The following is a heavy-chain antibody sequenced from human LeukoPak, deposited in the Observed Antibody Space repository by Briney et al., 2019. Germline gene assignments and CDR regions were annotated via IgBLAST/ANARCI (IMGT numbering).Heavy chain of an antibody. CDR2: IYYSGST. CDR3: ARDRGYYGSGSYYPFDY. Sequence: PSETLSLTCTVSGGSISSGDYYWSWIRQPPGKGLEWIGYIYYSGSTYYNPSLKSRVTISVDTSKNQFSLKLGSVTAADTAVYYCARDRGYYGSGSYYPFDYWGQGTLVTVSS. D-gene: IGHD3-10*01. V-gene: IGHV4-30-4*01. CDR1: GGSISSGDYY. J-gene: IGHJ4*02.